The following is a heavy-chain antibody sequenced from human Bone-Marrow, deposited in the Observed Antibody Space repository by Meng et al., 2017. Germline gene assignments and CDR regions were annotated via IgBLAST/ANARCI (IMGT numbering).Heavy chain of an antibody. Sequence: VPRVQSWAGGNKPGASVKVSCKASGYPFTSYAMHWVRQAPGQRLEWMGWINAGNGNTKYSQKFQGRVTITRDTSASTAYMELSSLRSEDTAVYYCARDHWGSGSPYYFDYWGQGTLVTVSS. CDR3: ARDHWGSGSPYYFDY. V-gene: IGHV1-3*01. CDR2: INAGNGNT. J-gene: IGHJ4*02. D-gene: IGHD3-10*01. CDR1: GYPFTSYA.